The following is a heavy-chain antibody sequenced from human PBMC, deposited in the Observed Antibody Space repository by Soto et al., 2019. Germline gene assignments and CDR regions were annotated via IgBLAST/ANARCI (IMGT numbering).Heavy chain of an antibody. D-gene: IGHD3-10*01. CDR3: AKQRAGYGSGSDTFYFDF. J-gene: IGHJ4*02. CDR1: GFTFSTYA. Sequence: PGESLKISCSTSGFTFSTYAMNWVRQAPGKGLEWVSALSGSGGTTYYADSVRGRSTISRDNSKNTLFLQMSSLRAEDTALYYCAKQRAGYGSGSDTFYFDFWGQGTLVTVSS. V-gene: IGHV3-23*01. CDR2: LSGSGGTT.